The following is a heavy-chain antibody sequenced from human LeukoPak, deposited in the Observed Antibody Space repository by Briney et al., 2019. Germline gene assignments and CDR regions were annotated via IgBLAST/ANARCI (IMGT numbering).Heavy chain of an antibody. V-gene: IGHV3-30*18. D-gene: IGHD1-14*01. Sequence: GRSLRLSCVASGFTFSDYGMLWVRQPPGKGLEWAAVISYDGRNEHYADSVKGRFTISRDNSKNTVFLQMNTLRTEDTAVYFCAKDKPIDYWGQGTLVTVSS. J-gene: IGHJ4*02. CDR1: GFTFSDYG. CDR3: AKDKPIDY. CDR2: ISYDGRNE.